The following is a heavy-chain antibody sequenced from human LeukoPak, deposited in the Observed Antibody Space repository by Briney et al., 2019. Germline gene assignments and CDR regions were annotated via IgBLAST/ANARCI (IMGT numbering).Heavy chain of an antibody. Sequence: GGSLRLSCAASGFTFSSYAMSWVRQAPGKGLEWVSAISGSGGSTYYADSVKGRFTISRDNSKNTLYLQMNSLRAEDTAVYYCAKVRLGNGPGGYWYFDLWGRGTLVTVSS. D-gene: IGHD1-1*01. J-gene: IGHJ2*01. CDR2: ISGSGGST. V-gene: IGHV3-23*01. CDR3: AKVRLGNGPGGYWYFDL. CDR1: GFTFSSYA.